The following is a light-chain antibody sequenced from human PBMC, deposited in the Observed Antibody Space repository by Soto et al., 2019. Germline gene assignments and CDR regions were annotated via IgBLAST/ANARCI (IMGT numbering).Light chain of an antibody. Sequence: DIQMTQSPSSLSASVGDRVTITCRASRTISTCLNWYQQKPGQAPKLLISDASSLQSGVPSRISGSGSGTAFTLTISSLQPEDFATYYCQQSHSTPLTFRGGTKVEIK. CDR1: RTISTC. J-gene: IGKJ4*01. CDR3: QQSHSTPLT. V-gene: IGKV1-39*01. CDR2: DAS.